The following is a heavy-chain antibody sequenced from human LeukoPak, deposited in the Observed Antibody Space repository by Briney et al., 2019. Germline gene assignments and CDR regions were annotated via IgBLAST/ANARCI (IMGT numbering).Heavy chain of an antibody. CDR1: GASISDYC. V-gene: IGHV4-4*07. Sequence: PSETLSLTCSVSGASISDYCWSWIRQPAGKGLEWIWRIYTDADADTNSDPSINSRVTLSEDTSKNQFSLKLISLTAAAPAEYYCTRACSGCGGTCPSDSWGQGTLVTVSS. D-gene: IGHD2-15*01. CDR2: IYTDADADT. J-gene: IGHJ5*02. CDR3: TRACSGCGGTCPSDS.